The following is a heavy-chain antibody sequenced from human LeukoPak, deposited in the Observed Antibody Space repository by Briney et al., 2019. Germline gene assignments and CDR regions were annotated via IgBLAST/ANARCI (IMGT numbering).Heavy chain of an antibody. D-gene: IGHD3-3*01. J-gene: IGHJ4*02. CDR3: ARNPDYDFWSGYYTGPDY. CDR1: GFTFSSYE. V-gene: IGHV3-48*03. Sequence: GGSLRLAWAAYGFTFSSYEMNWVRQAPGKGLEWVSYISSSGSTIYYADSVKGRFTISRDNAKNSLYLQMNSLRAEDTAVYYCARNPDYDFWSGYYTGPDYWGQGTLVTVSS. CDR2: ISSSGSTI.